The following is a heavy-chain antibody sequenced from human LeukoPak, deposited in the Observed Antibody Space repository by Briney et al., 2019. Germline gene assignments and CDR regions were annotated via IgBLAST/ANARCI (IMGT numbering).Heavy chain of an antibody. D-gene: IGHD6-25*01. CDR1: GFTFSSYS. Sequence: GGSLRLSCAASGFTFSSYSMNWVRQAPGKGLKWVSYISSSSSTIYYADSVKGRFTISRDNAKNSLYLQMNSLRADDTAVYYCARFAAGGSYYYYMDVWGKGTTVTVSS. CDR2: ISSSSSTI. V-gene: IGHV3-48*04. J-gene: IGHJ6*03. CDR3: ARFAAGGSYYYYMDV.